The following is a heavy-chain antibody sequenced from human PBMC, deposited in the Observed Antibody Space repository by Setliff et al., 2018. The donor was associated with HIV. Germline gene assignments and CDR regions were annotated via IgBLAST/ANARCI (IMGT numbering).Heavy chain of an antibody. CDR1: VGSFSGHY. D-gene: IGHD2-21*01. V-gene: IGHV4-59*08. CDR3: AKQYCGGDCYSDSYYYMDV. Sequence: SETLSLTCAVYVGSFSGHYWSWIRQPAGKGLEWIGHIYSSGSTNYNPSLKSRVTISVDTSKNQFSLKLSSVTAADTAVYYCAKQYCGGDCYSDSYYYMDVWGKGTTVTVSS. CDR2: IYSSGST. J-gene: IGHJ6*03.